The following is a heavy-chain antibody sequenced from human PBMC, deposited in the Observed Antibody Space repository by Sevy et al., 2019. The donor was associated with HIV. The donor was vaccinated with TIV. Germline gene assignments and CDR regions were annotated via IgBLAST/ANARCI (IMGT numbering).Heavy chain of an antibody. V-gene: IGHV1-18*01. CDR2: ISVYNANT. D-gene: IGHD1-20*01. Sequence: ASVKVSCKASGYTSTNYDITWVRQAPGQVLEWMGRISVYNANTNYAQKFLGRITMTTDTSTSTAYMELRSLRSDDTAVYYCARNYNWNNLDYWGQGTLVTVSS. J-gene: IGHJ4*02. CDR3: ARNYNWNNLDY. CDR1: GYTSTNYD.